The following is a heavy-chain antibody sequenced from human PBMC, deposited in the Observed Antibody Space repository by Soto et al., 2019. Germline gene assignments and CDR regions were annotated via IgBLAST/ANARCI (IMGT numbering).Heavy chain of an antibody. J-gene: IGHJ6*03. D-gene: IGHD6-13*01. Sequence: GASVKVSCKASGYTFTSYGISWVRQAPGQGLEWMGWISAYNGNTNYAQKLQGRVTMTTDTSTSTAYMELRSLRSDDTAVYYCARDLAPAGTGFLYYYYMDVWGKGTTVTVSS. CDR3: ARDLAPAGTGFLYYYYMDV. V-gene: IGHV1-18*01. CDR1: GYTFTSYG. CDR2: ISAYNGNT.